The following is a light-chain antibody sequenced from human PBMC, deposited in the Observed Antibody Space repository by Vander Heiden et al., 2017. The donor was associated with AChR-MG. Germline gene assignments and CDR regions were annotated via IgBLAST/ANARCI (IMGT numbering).Light chain of an antibody. J-gene: IGLJ3*02. Sequence: QSALTQPASVSGSPGQSFTISCTVSSSDVANYNLVSWYQQHPDKAPKLMIYEVTKRPSGVSNRFSGSKSGNTASLTISGLQAEDEADYYCCSYAGTSTWVFGGGTKLTVL. V-gene: IGLV2-23*02. CDR2: EVT. CDR3: CSYAGTSTWV. CDR1: SSDVANYNL.